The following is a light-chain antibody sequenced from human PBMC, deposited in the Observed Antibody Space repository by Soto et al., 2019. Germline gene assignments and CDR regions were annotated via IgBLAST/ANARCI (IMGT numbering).Light chain of an antibody. CDR1: QPISSW. Sequence: DIQMTQSPSSISASVGDRVTITCRASQPISSWLAWYQQVPGQAPYLLIYPASTLQSGVPSRFSGSGSGTDVTLTINSLQPEDFATYYCQQGYNFPRAFGQGNRVEI. V-gene: IGKV1-12*01. CDR3: QQGYNFPRA. CDR2: PAS. J-gene: IGKJ1*01.